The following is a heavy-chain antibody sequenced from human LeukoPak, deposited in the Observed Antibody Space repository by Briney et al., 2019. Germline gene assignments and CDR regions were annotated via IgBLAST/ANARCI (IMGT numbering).Heavy chain of an antibody. CDR2: IIPIFGTA. V-gene: IGHV1-69*05. Sequence: ASVKVSCKASVGTFTSYAISWVRQAPGQGLEWMGGIIPIFGTANYAQKFQGRITITTDESTSTAYMELSSLRSEDTAVYYCARARSIPNNWTHYYFVYWGQGTLVTVSS. CDR1: VGTFTSYA. J-gene: IGHJ4*02. CDR3: ARARSIPNNWTHYYFVY. D-gene: IGHD1-20*01.